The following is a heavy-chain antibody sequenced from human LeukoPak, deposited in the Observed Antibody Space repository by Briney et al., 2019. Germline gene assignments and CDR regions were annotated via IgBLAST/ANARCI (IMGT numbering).Heavy chain of an antibody. CDR1: GFTFRNYA. CDR3: AKDVGSSWLYDYYYYGMDV. Sequence: PGRSLRLSCAASGFTFRNYAMHWVRQAPGKGLEWVAAISFDGRHKYSADSMKGRFTISRDNSRNTLYLQMNSLRPEDTAVYYCAKDVGSSWLYDYYYYGMDVWGQGTTVTVSS. CDR2: ISFDGRHK. J-gene: IGHJ6*02. V-gene: IGHV3-30*18. D-gene: IGHD6-13*01.